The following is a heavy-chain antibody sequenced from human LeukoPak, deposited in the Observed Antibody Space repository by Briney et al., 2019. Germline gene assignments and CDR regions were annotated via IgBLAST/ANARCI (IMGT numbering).Heavy chain of an antibody. CDR3: ARVNGQSSSWLPRSYHYGMDV. V-gene: IGHV3-30-3*01. CDR1: GFTFRSYG. CDR2: ISYDGSNT. Sequence: GGSPRLSCAASGFTFRSYGIHWVRQAPGKGLEWVAVISYDGSNTYYVDSVKGRFTISRDNSKNTLYLQMNSLRGEDTAVYYCARVNGQSSSWLPRSYHYGMDVWGQGTTVTVSS. J-gene: IGHJ6*02. D-gene: IGHD6-13*01.